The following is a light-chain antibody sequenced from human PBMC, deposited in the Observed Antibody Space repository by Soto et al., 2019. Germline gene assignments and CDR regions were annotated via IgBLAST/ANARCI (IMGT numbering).Light chain of an antibody. Sequence: QSALTQPASVSGSPGQSITISCTGNSRDVGGYQYVSWYQQYPGKAPKLVIYEVSNRPSGVSIRFSGSKSGATASLTISGLQAEDEADYYCCSYTRRSTLVFGGGTKLTVL. CDR3: CSYTRRSTLV. CDR2: EVS. J-gene: IGLJ2*01. V-gene: IGLV2-14*01. CDR1: SRDVGGYQY.